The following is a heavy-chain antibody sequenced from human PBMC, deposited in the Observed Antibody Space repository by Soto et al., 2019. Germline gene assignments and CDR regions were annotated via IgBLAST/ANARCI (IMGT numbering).Heavy chain of an antibody. J-gene: IGHJ5*02. CDR1: GGSISSYY. Sequence: KPSETLSLTCTVSGGSISSYYWSWIRQPPGKGLEWIGYIYYSGSTNYNPSLKSRVTISVDTSKNQFSLKLSSVTAADTAVYYCARDGARITGTNWFDPWGQGTLVTVSS. CDR3: ARDGARITGTNWFDP. V-gene: IGHV4-59*01. D-gene: IGHD1-7*01. CDR2: IYYSGST.